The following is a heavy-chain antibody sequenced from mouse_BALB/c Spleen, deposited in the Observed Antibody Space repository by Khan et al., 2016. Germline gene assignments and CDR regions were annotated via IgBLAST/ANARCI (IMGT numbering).Heavy chain of an antibody. J-gene: IGHJ4*01. Sequence: QVQLKQSGPELVKPGASVKMSCKASGYTFTDYVIGWVKQRTGQGLEWIGEIYPGSGSTYYNEKFKGKATLTADKSSNTAYMQLSSLTSEDSAVYFCAKGLGAMDYWGQGTSVTVSS. D-gene: IGHD3-3*01. CDR3: AKGLGAMDY. CDR1: GYTFTDYV. V-gene: IGHV1-77*01. CDR2: IYPGSGST.